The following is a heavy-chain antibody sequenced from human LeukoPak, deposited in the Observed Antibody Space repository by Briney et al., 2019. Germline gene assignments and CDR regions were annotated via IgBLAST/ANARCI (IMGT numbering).Heavy chain of an antibody. CDR1: GYTFTSYY. D-gene: IGHD6-19*01. CDR2: INPSGGST. CDR3: ARAAVPTAYYYYGMDV. J-gene: IGHJ6*02. Sequence: ASVKVSCKASGYTFTSYYMHWVRQAPGQGLEWMGIINPSGGSTSYAQKFQGRVTMTRDTSTSTVYMELSSLRSEDTAVYYCARAAVPTAYYYYGMDVWGQGTTVTVSS. V-gene: IGHV1-46*01.